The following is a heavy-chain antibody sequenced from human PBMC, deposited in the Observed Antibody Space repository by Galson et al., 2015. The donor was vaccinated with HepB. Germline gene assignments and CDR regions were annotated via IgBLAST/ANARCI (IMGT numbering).Heavy chain of an antibody. J-gene: IGHJ4*02. CDR2: IKSKTDGGTT. CDR1: GFTFSNAW. V-gene: IGHV3-15*01. CDR3: TTQQWLVFTLDY. D-gene: IGHD6-19*01. Sequence: SLRLSCAASGFTFSNAWMSWVRQAPGKGLEWVGRIKSKTDGGTTDYAAPVKGRFTISRDDSKNTLYLQMNSLKTEDTAVYYCTTQQWLVFTLDYWGQGTLVTVSS.